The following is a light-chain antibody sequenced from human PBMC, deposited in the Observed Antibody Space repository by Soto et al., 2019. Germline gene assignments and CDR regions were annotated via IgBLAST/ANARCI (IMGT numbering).Light chain of an antibody. CDR3: QQYNNWPPLT. J-gene: IGKJ4*01. V-gene: IGKV3-15*01. CDR2: GAS. CDR1: QSVGSD. Sequence: EIVMTQSPATLSVSPGERATLSCSASQSVGSDLAWYQQKPGQAPRLLIYGASTRATGIPARFSGSGSGTEFTLTISSLQSEDFAVYYCQQYNNWPPLTFGGGTKVDIK.